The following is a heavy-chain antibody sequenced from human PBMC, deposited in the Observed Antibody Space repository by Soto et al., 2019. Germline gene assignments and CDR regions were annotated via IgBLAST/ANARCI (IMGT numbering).Heavy chain of an antibody. J-gene: IGHJ4*02. CDR3: ARGGRSAIFGVVIPRVYFDY. CDR2: INHSGST. D-gene: IGHD3-3*01. Sequence: SETLSLTCGVYGGSFIGYYWSWSRQPPGKGLEWIGEINHSGSTNYNPSLKSRVTISVDTSKNQFSLKLSSVTAADTAVYYCARGGRSAIFGVVIPRVYFDYWGQGTLVTVSS. V-gene: IGHV4-34*01. CDR1: GGSFIGYY.